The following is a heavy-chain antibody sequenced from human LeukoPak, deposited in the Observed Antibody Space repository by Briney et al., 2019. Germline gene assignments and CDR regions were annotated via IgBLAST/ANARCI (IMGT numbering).Heavy chain of an antibody. CDR2: ISSSGSTI. Sequence: GGSLRLSCAASGFTFSSYEMNWVRQAPGKGLEWVSYISSSGSTIYYADSVKGRFTISRDNAKNSLYLQMNSLRAEDTALYYCAKGGYFDYQIDYWGQGTLVTVSS. V-gene: IGHV3-48*03. J-gene: IGHJ4*02. CDR1: GFTFSSYE. CDR3: AKGGYFDYQIDY. D-gene: IGHD3-9*01.